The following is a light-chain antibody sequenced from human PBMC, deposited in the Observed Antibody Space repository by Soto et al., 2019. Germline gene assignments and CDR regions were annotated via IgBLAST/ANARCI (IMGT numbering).Light chain of an antibody. CDR1: QTISSW. J-gene: IGKJ1*01. CDR3: QQSYSTLRT. CDR2: DAT. Sequence: DIQMTQSPSTLSGSVGDRVTITCRASQTISSWLAWYQQKPGKAPKLLIYDATNLQSGVPSRFSGSGSGTDFTLTISSLQPEDFATYYCQQSYSTLRTFGQGTKVDIK. V-gene: IGKV1-39*01.